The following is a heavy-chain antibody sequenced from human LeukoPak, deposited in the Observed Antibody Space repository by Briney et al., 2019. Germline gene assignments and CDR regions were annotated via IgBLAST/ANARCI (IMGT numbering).Heavy chain of an antibody. V-gene: IGHV3-21*01. Sequence: GGSLTLSCAASGFTLSSYSMKWVRQAPGKGLEWVSSISSSSSYIYYADSVKGRFTISRDNAKNSLYLQMNSLRAEDTAVYYCARGAAKGDGFNRPDYWGQGTVVTVSS. J-gene: IGHJ4*02. D-gene: IGHD5-24*01. CDR3: ARGAAKGDGFNRPDY. CDR1: GFTLSSYS. CDR2: ISSSSSYI.